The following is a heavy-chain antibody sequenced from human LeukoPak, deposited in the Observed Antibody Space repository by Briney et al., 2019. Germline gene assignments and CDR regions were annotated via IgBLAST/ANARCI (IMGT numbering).Heavy chain of an antibody. V-gene: IGHV3-30*04. CDR1: GFTFSRYA. CDR2: ISYDGSNK. CDR3: AKGLYYYDSSGQTPLDY. D-gene: IGHD3-22*01. Sequence: GGSLRLSCAASGFTFSRYAMHWVRQAPGKGLEWVALISYDGSNKFYADSVKGRFTISRDNSKNTLYLQMNSLRAEDTAVYYCAKGLYYYDSSGQTPLDYWGQGTLVTVSS. J-gene: IGHJ4*02.